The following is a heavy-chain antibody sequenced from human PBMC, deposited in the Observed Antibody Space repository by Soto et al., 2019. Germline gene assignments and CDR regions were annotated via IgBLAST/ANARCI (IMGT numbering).Heavy chain of an antibody. CDR3: AREESGSFPGAFDI. V-gene: IGHV4-31*03. Sequence: SETLSLTCTVSGGSISSGGYYWSWIRQHPGKGLEWIGYIYYSGSTYYNSSLKSRVTISVDTSKNQFSLKLSSVTAADTAVYYCAREESGSFPGAFDIWGQGTMVTVSS. J-gene: IGHJ3*02. CDR1: GGSISSGGYY. D-gene: IGHD1-26*01. CDR2: IYYSGST.